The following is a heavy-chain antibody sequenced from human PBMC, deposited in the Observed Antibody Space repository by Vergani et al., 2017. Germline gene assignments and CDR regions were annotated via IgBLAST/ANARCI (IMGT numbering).Heavy chain of an antibody. V-gene: IGHV5-51*01. Sequence: EVQLVQSGAEVKKPGESLKISCKGSGYSFTDYWIGWVRQMPGIGLEWMGIIYPADSDTRYSPSCQGQVTSTADKAISTAYLQWSSLKASDTAMYYCARHEIAKTAVLIDYWGQGTLVTVSS. CDR2: IYPADSDT. CDR1: GYSFTDYW. J-gene: IGHJ4*02. D-gene: IGHD2-21*01. CDR3: ARHEIAKTAVLIDY.